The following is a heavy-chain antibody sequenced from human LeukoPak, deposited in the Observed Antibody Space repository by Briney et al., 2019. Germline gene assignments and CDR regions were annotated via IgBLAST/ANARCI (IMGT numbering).Heavy chain of an antibody. CDR1: GFTLSSYA. V-gene: IGHV3-23*01. CDR2: ISGSADNT. J-gene: IGHJ4*02. CDR3: AKQGFGC. Sequence: GGSLRLSCTASGFTLSSYAMSWVRQAPGEGLEWVSTISGSADNTNYAEAVKGRFTISRDNSKNTMYLQMNSLRAEDTAVYYCAKQGFGCWGQGTLVTVSS.